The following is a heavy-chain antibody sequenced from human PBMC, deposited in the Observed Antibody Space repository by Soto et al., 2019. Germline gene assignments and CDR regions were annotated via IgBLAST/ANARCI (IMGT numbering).Heavy chain of an antibody. CDR2: LIPVLGPA. CDR1: GGTFNTFA. CDR3: ARAAKRYFDY. J-gene: IGHJ4*02. V-gene: IGHV1-69*06. Sequence: QVQLVQSGAEVKKPGSSMKVSCKASGGTFNTFAISWVRQASGQGLEWMGGLIPVLGPASYAPKFQGRVTITAEKSTTTAYLELSNLTSEDTAVYYCARAAKRYFDYWGQVTLVTVSS.